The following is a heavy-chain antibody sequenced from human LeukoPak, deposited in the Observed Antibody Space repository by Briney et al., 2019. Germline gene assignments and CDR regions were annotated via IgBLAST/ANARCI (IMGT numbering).Heavy chain of an antibody. CDR2: IYHSGST. D-gene: IGHD2-2*01. V-gene: IGHV4-38-2*01. CDR3: ARHVSLDIVVVPAAISV. Sequence: PSETLSLTCAVSGYYISGGYYWGWIRQPPGKGLEWIGSIYHSGSTYYNPSLKSRVTISVDTSKNRFSLKLSSVTAADTAVYYCARHVSLDIVVVPAAISVWGQGTMVTVSS. J-gene: IGHJ3*01. CDR1: GYYISGGYY.